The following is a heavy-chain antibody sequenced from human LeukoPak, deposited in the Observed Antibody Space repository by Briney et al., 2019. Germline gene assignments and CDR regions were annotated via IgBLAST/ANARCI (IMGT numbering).Heavy chain of an antibody. CDR1: GFTFSSYA. V-gene: IGHV3-21*01. Sequence: PGGSLRLSCAASGFTFSSYAMSWVRQAPGKGLEWVSSISSSSSYIYYADSVKGRFTISRDNAKNSLYLQMNSLRAEDTAVYYCARVASSIRTQQLADYWGQGTLVTVSS. J-gene: IGHJ4*02. CDR2: ISSSSSYI. D-gene: IGHD6-13*01. CDR3: ARVASSIRTQQLADY.